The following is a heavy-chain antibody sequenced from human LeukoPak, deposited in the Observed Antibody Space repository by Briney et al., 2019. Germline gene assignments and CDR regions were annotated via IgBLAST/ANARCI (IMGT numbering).Heavy chain of an antibody. V-gene: IGHV1-2*02. J-gene: IGHJ4*02. D-gene: IGHD5-12*01. Sequence: ASVKVSCKASGYTFTGYYMHWVRQAPGQGLEWMGWINPNSGGTNYAQKFQGRVTMTRDTSISTAYMELSRLRSDDTAVYYCARALLSGYVYYFDYWGQGTLVTVSS. CDR1: GYTFTGYY. CDR2: INPNSGGT. CDR3: ARALLSGYVYYFDY.